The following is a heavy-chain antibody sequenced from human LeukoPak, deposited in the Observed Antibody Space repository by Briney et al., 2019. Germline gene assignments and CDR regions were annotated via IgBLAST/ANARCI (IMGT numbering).Heavy chain of an antibody. CDR2: ISGSGGST. CDR3: AKVSGYVDY. V-gene: IGHV3-23*01. D-gene: IGHD3-3*01. CDR1: GFSFSSYA. Sequence: GGSLRLSCAASGFSFSSYAMSWVRQAPGKGLEWVSEISGSGGSTYYADSVKGRFTISRDNSKNTLYLQMNSMRAEDTAVYYCAKVSGYVDYWGQGTLVTVSS. J-gene: IGHJ4*02.